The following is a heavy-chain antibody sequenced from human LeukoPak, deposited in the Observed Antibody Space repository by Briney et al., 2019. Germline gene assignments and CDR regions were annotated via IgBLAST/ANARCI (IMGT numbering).Heavy chain of an antibody. V-gene: IGHV3-74*01. Sequence: GGSLRLSCAASGFIFGSYVMHWVRQPPGKGLEWVSRISHDGSVTNYADSVKGRFTISRDNAKNSLYLQMNSLRVEDTAIYYCARDPYNGAYSEGYYYYYMDVWGKGTTVTVSS. CDR3: ARDPYNGAYSEGYYYYYMDV. J-gene: IGHJ6*03. CDR2: ISHDGSVT. D-gene: IGHD1-1*01. CDR1: GFIFGSYV.